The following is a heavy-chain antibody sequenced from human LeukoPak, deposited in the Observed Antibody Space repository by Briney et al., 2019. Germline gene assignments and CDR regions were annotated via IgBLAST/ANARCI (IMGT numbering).Heavy chain of an antibody. CDR2: ISSSGSTI. V-gene: IGHV3-11*01. CDR3: ARVYSSSWYRVDP. D-gene: IGHD6-13*01. CDR1: GFTFSDYY. J-gene: IGHJ5*02. Sequence: GGSLRLSCAASGFTFSDYYMSWIRQAPGKGLEWVSYISSSGSTIYYADSVKGRFTISRDNAKNSLYLQMNSLRAEGTAVYYCARVYSSSWYRVDPWGQGTLVTVSS.